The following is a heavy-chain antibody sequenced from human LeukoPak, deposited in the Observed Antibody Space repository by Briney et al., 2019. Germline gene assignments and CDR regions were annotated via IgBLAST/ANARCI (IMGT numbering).Heavy chain of an antibody. Sequence: GASVKVSCKASGYTFTGYYMHWVRQAPGQGLEWMGWINPNSGGTNYAQRFQGRVTMTRDTSISTAYMELSRLRSDDTAVYYCARLEYCTNGVCYTIDYWGQGTLVTVSS. D-gene: IGHD2-8*01. CDR2: INPNSGGT. CDR3: ARLEYCTNGVCYTIDY. CDR1: GYTFTGYY. J-gene: IGHJ4*02. V-gene: IGHV1-2*02.